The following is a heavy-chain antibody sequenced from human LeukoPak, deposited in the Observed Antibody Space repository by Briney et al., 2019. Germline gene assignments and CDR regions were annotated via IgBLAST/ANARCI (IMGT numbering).Heavy chain of an antibody. CDR1: GGSISSYY. J-gene: IGHJ4*02. V-gene: IGHV4-59*01. CDR3: ARQKRGYSGYDWAIDY. Sequence: PSETLSLTCTVSGGSISSYYWSWIRQPPGKGLEWIGHIYYSGSTNYNPSLKSRVTISVDTSKNQFSLKLSSVTAADTAVYYCARQKRGYSGYDWAIDYWGQGTLVTVSS. CDR2: IYYSGST. D-gene: IGHD5-12*01.